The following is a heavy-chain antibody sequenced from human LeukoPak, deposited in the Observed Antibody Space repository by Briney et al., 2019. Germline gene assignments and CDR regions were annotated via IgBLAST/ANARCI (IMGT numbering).Heavy chain of an antibody. V-gene: IGHV3-11*04. CDR1: GFTFTDYY. Sequence: GGSLRLSCATSGFTFTDYYMSWIRQAPGKGLEWVSYISVSATTMYYADSVKGRFTISRDNAKNSLYLQMNSLRAEDTAVYYCARGPHCSGGSCYVGLFDYWGQGTLVTVSS. J-gene: IGHJ4*02. CDR2: ISVSATTM. CDR3: ARGPHCSGGSCYVGLFDY. D-gene: IGHD2-15*01.